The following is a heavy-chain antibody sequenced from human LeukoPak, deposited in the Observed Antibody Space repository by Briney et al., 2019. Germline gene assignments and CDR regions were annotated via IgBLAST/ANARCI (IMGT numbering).Heavy chain of an antibody. CDR3: AKDRALRGRGLYYFDY. CDR2: ISWNSGSI. CDR1: GFTFDDYA. D-gene: IGHD3-10*01. J-gene: IGHJ4*02. V-gene: IGHV3-9*01. Sequence: GGSLRLSCAASGFTFDDYAMHWVWQAPGEGLEWVSGISWNSGSIGYADSMKGRFTISRDNAKNSLYLQMNSLRSEDTALYYCAKDRALRGRGLYYFDYWGQGTLVTVSS.